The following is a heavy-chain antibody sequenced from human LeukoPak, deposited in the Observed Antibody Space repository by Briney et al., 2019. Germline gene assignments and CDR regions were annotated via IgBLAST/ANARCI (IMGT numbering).Heavy chain of an antibody. J-gene: IGHJ4*02. CDR3: ARDQEGIAAAGTSYYFDY. V-gene: IGHV6-1*01. Sequence: PSQTLSLTCAISGDSLSSNSAAWHWIRQSPSRGLEWLGRSYYRSKWYNDYAVSVKSRITITPDTSNTPSPLQLNSVTPEDTAVYYCARDQEGIAAAGTSYYFDYWGQGTLVTVSS. CDR1: GDSLSSNSAA. CDR2: SYYRSKWYN. D-gene: IGHD6-13*01.